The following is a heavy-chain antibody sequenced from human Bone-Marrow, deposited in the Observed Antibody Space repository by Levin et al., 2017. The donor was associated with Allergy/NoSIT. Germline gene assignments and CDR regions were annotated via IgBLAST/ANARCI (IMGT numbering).Heavy chain of an antibody. CDR3: ARGRSGWYAY. Sequence: GESLKISCAASGFTFSSYAMHWVRQAPGKGLEWVAVISYDGSNKYYADSVKGRFTISRDNSKNTLYLQMNSLRAEDTAVYYCARGRSGWYAYWGQGTLVTVSS. V-gene: IGHV3-30-3*01. CDR2: ISYDGSNK. CDR1: GFTFSSYA. D-gene: IGHD6-19*01. J-gene: IGHJ4*02.